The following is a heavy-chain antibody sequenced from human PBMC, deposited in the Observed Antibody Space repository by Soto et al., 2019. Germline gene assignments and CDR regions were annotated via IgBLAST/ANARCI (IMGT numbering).Heavy chain of an antibody. CDR3: AREGYYDTNAWFDS. CDR2: VSSSGSS. J-gene: IGHJ5*01. Sequence: SXTLSLTCTVSGASVRNYYWSWIRQPAAGKGLEWIGHVSSSGSSHYRPSLKSRLTMSLDTSKNQLSLKLTSVTAADTAVYYCAREGYYDTNAWFDSWGQGTLVTVSS. CDR1: GASVRNYY. D-gene: IGHD3-22*01. V-gene: IGHV4-4*07.